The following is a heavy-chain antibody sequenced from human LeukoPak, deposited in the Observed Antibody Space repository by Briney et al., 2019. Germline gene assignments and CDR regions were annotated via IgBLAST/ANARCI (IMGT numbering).Heavy chain of an antibody. V-gene: IGHV3-23*01. D-gene: IGHD3-3*01. Sequence: PGRSLRLSCAASGFTFSSYAMHWVRQAPGKGLEWVSAISGSGGSTYYADSVKGRFTISRDNSKNTLYLQMNSLRAEDTAVYYCAKDPYDFWSGYPRNDIWGQGTMVTVSS. CDR2: ISGSGGST. J-gene: IGHJ3*02. CDR3: AKDPYDFWSGYPRNDI. CDR1: GFTFSSYA.